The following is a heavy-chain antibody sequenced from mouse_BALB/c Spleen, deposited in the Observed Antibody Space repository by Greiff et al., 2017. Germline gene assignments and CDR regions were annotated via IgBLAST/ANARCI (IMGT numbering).Heavy chain of an antibody. J-gene: IGHJ3*01. V-gene: IGHV2-9*02. CDR2: IWAGGST. Sequence: VMLVESGPGLVAPSQSLSITCTVSGFSLTSYGVHWVRQPPGKGLEWLGVIWAGGSTNYNSALMSRLSISKDNSKSQVFLKMNSLQTDDTAMYYCARADFNPAWFAYWGQGTLVTVSA. CDR3: ARADFNPAWFAY. CDR1: GFSLTSYG.